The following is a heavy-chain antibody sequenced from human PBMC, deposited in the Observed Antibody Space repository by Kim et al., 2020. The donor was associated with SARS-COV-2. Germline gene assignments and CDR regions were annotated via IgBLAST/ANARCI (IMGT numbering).Heavy chain of an antibody. CDR2: IDYSGTT. J-gene: IGHJ5*01. V-gene: IGHV4-31*01. CDR1: GASINNVGYY. CDR3: ARDRSRLAAYSKDNW. Sequence: SETLSLTCTVSGASINNVGYYWSWIRQHPGKGLEWIGYIDYSGTTHYNPSLKSPVSISRDTSKNQFSLEVTSVTTADSAVYYCARDRSRLAAYSKDNW. D-gene: IGHD3-9*01.